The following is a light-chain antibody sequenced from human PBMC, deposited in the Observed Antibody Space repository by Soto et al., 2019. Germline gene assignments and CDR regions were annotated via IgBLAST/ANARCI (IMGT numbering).Light chain of an antibody. CDR2: EVT. J-gene: IGLJ3*02. Sequence: QSALTQPPSASGSPGQSVTISCTGTSSDVGAYKYVSWYQQYPGKAPTLMIYEVTKRPSGVPDRFSGSTSGNTASLTVSGLQAEDEADYYCTSYVGNDIWVFGGGTKVTVL. CDR3: TSYVGNDIWV. CDR1: SSDVGAYKY. V-gene: IGLV2-8*01.